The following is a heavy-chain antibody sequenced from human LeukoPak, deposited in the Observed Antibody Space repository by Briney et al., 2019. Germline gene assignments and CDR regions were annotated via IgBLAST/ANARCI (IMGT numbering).Heavy chain of an antibody. J-gene: IGHJ5*02. D-gene: IGHD3-22*01. CDR2: IYYSGST. Sequence: TPSQTLSLTCTVSGGSISSGGYYWSWIRQHPRKGLEWIGYIYYSGSTYYNPSLKSRVTISVDTSKNQFSLKLSSVTAADTAVYYCAREVADYDSSGYYSSGDWFDPWGQGTLVTVSS. CDR3: AREVADYDSSGYYSSGDWFDP. V-gene: IGHV4-31*03. CDR1: GGSISSGGYY.